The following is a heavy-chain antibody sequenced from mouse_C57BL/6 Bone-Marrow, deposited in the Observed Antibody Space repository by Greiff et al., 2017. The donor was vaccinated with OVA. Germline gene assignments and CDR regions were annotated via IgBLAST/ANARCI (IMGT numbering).Heavy chain of an antibody. J-gene: IGHJ1*03. CDR3: ASITTVVATCPDWYFDV. Sequence: QVQLQQSGAELVKPGASVKLSCKASGYTFTSYWMHWVKQRPGQGLEWIGMIHPNSGSTNYNEKFKSKATLTVDKSSSTAYMQLSSLTSEDSAVYYCASITTVVATCPDWYFDVWGTGTTVTVSS. CDR1: GYTFTSYW. V-gene: IGHV1-64*01. D-gene: IGHD1-1*01. CDR2: IHPNSGST.